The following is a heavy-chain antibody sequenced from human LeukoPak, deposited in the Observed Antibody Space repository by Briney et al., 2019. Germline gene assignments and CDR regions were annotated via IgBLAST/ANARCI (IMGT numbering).Heavy chain of an antibody. D-gene: IGHD3-22*01. Sequence: GGSLRLSCVTSGFIFSDYYMSWIRQAPGKGLEWISYISPSSSFANYADSIKGRFTTSRDNAKNSLFLHMDSLGAEDTAMYYCARDDSSGSHFDSWGQGTLVTVSS. V-gene: IGHV3-11*05. CDR2: ISPSSSFA. CDR3: ARDDSSGSHFDS. CDR1: GFIFSDYY. J-gene: IGHJ4*02.